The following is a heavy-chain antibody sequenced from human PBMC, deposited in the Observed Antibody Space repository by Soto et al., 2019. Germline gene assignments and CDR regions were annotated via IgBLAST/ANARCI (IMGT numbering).Heavy chain of an antibody. CDR2: INHSGST. CDR3: ARDKITGLFDY. Sequence: SETLSLTCAVYGGSFSGYYWTWIRQPPGTGLDWIGEINHSGSTNYNPSLKSRVTISVDTSKNQFSLKLTSVTAADTAVYYCARDKITGLFDYWGQGTPVT. CDR1: GGSFSGYY. J-gene: IGHJ4*02. D-gene: IGHD2-8*02. V-gene: IGHV4-34*01.